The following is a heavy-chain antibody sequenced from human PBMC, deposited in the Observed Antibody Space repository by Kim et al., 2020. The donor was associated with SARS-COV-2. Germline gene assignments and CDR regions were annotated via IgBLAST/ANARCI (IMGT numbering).Heavy chain of an antibody. J-gene: IGHJ6*01. D-gene: IGHD3-10*01. CDR3: AKMRDYYGSGCYNYYYY. Sequence: GGSLRLSCAASGFTFSSYGMHWVRQAPGKGLEWVAVISYDGSNKYYADSVKGRFTISRDNSKNTLYLQMNSLRAEDTAVYYCAKMRDYYGSGCYNYYYY. V-gene: IGHV3-30*18. CDR2: ISYDGSNK. CDR1: GFTFSSYG.